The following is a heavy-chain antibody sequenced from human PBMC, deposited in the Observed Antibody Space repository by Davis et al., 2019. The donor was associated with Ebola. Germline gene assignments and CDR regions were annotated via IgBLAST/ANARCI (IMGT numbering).Heavy chain of an antibody. CDR1: GGSISSYY. D-gene: IGHD5-24*01. CDR3: ARRRDSTWYFDL. J-gene: IGHJ2*01. CDR2: IYTSGST. V-gene: IGHV4-4*08. Sequence: SETLSLTCTVSGGSISSYYWSWIRQPAGKGLEWIGHIYTSGSTKYNPSLKSRVTISIDTSKNQFSLKLSSVTAADTAVYYCARRRDSTWYFDLWGRGTLVTVSS.